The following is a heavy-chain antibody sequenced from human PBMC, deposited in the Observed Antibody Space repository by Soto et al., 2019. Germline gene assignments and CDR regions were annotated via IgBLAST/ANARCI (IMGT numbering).Heavy chain of an antibody. D-gene: IGHD2-21*01. CDR3: ARSAIPRGGWFRP. Sequence: ETLSLTCNVSDDSLSTYYWSWIRQSAGKGLEWIGRIYASGSTNYNPSLKGRVSMSVDTSKKQFSLKMMSVTAADTAMYYCARSAIPRGGWFRPWGQGVLVTVSS. CDR2: IYASGST. V-gene: IGHV4-4*07. CDR1: DDSLSTYY. J-gene: IGHJ5*02.